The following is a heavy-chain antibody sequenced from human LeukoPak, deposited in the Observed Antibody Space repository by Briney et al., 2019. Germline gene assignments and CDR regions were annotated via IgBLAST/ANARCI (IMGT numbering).Heavy chain of an antibody. CDR2: IKQDGSEK. CDR1: GFTFSSYW. D-gene: IGHD3-9*01. CDR3: ARDRYDILTGYFPTDAFDI. J-gene: IGHJ3*02. V-gene: IGHV3-7*01. Sequence: GGSLRLSCAASGFTFSSYWMSWVRQAPGKGLEWVANIKQDGSEKYYVDSVKGRFTISRDNAKNSLYLQMNSPRAEDTAVYYCARDRYDILTGYFPTDAFDIWGQGTMVTVSS.